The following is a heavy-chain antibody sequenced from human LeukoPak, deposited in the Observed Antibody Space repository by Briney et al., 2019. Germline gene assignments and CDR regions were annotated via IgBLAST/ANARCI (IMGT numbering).Heavy chain of an antibody. V-gene: IGHV3-21*01. D-gene: IGHD3-22*01. Sequence: PGGYLRLSCTASGITFSRYSMNWLRQAPGKGLEWVSSISETSSHMYYADSVRGRFTISRDNARNSLFLQMNGLRADDTAVYYCARMEDSSDYSVELEYWGRRTVVSVSS. CDR3: ARMEDSSDYSVELEY. J-gene: IGHJ4*02. CDR1: GITFSRYS. CDR2: ISETSSHM.